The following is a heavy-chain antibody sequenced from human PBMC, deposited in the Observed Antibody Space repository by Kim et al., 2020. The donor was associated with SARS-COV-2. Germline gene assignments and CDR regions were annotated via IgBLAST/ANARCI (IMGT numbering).Heavy chain of an antibody. J-gene: IGHJ3*02. CDR2: IYHSGST. D-gene: IGHD2-2*01. CDR1: GGSISSSNW. CDR3: ATSRTNSDEDAFDI. Sequence: SETLSLTCAVSGGSISSSNWWSWVRQPPGKGLEWIGEIYHSGSTNYNPSLKSRVTISVDKSKNQFSLKLSFVTAADTAVYYCATSRTNSDEDAFDIWGQGTMVTVSS. V-gene: IGHV4-4*02.